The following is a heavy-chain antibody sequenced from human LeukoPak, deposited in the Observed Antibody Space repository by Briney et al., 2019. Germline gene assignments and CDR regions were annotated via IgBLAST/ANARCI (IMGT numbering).Heavy chain of an antibody. Sequence: ASVKVSCKASGYTFTSYGISWVRQAPGQGLEWMGWISAYNGNTNYAQKLQGRVTMTTDTSTSTAYMELRSLRSEDTAVYYCAREYGQGAKYYFDYWGQGTLVTVSS. CDR2: ISAYNGNT. CDR1: GYTFTSYG. CDR3: AREYGQGAKYYFDY. D-gene: IGHD4-17*01. V-gene: IGHV1-18*01. J-gene: IGHJ4*02.